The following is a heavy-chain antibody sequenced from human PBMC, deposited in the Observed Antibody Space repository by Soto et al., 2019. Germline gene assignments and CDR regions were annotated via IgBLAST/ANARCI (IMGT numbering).Heavy chain of an antibody. CDR1: GFTFSSYG. CDR3: AKGSNYDFWSGYVNFDY. D-gene: IGHD3-3*01. J-gene: IGHJ4*02. Sequence: GGSLRLSCAASGFTFSSYGMHWVRQTPDKGLEWVAVISYDGSTKYYADSVKGRFTISRDNSKNTLYLQMNSLRAEDTAVYYCAKGSNYDFWSGYVNFDYWGQGTLVTVSS. CDR2: ISYDGSTK. V-gene: IGHV3-30*18.